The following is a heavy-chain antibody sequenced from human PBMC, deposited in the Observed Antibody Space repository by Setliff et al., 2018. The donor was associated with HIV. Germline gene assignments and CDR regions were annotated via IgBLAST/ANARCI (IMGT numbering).Heavy chain of an antibody. Sequence: SETLSLTCTVSGGFISSSSYYWGWIRQPPGKGLEWIGSIFNDGRTYYNPSLKSRITIPMDTSTNQFSLKLSSVTAADTAVYFCARHFPSISLFFGDPGPFDRWGQGAMVTVSS. CDR1: GGFISSSSYY. J-gene: IGHJ4*02. CDR3: ARHFPSISLFFGDPGPFDR. D-gene: IGHD3-10*01. V-gene: IGHV4-39*01. CDR2: IFNDGRT.